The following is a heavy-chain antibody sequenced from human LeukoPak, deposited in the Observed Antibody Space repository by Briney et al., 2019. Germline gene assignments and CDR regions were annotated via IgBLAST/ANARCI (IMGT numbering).Heavy chain of an antibody. CDR3: ASQSGYSPYYYYGMDV. J-gene: IGHJ6*02. CDR1: GFTVCSNY. D-gene: IGHD3-22*01. Sequence: GGSLRLSCAASGFTVCSNYMSWVRQAPGKGLEWVSVIYSGGSTYYADSVKGRFTISRDNSKNTLYLQMNSLRAEDTAVYYCASQSGYSPYYYYGMDVWGQGTTVTVSS. V-gene: IGHV3-53*01. CDR2: IYSGGST.